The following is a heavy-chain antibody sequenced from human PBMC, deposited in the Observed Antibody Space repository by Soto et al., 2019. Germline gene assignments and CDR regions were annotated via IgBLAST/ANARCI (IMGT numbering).Heavy chain of an antibody. CDR3: ARSEEGPYCTGDSCFNY. CDR2: ISSSSRYM. V-gene: IGHV3-21*01. Sequence: EVQLVESGGGLVKPGGSLRLSCAASGFTFSSYSMNWVRQAPGKGLEWVSSISSSSRYMYYADSLKGRFTISRDNAKNSLYRQMNSLRAEDTAVYYCARSEEGPYCTGDSCFNYWGQGTLVTVSS. D-gene: IGHD2-15*01. CDR1: GFTFSSYS. J-gene: IGHJ4*02.